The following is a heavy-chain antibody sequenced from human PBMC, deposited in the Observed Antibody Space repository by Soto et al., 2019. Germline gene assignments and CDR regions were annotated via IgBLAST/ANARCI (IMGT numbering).Heavy chain of an antibody. Sequence: QVQLVESGGGMVNPGGSLRLSCAASGFTFSAYYVGWIRQAPGKGLEWVSYISGSGGTMYYADSVKGRFTISRDNTKNSLYLQMNSLRADDTAVYYCARDLYYDGSGYYSGGIDYWGQGTLVTVSS. V-gene: IGHV3-11*01. D-gene: IGHD3-22*01. CDR1: GFTFSAYY. CDR2: ISGSGGTM. J-gene: IGHJ4*02. CDR3: ARDLYYDGSGYYSGGIDY.